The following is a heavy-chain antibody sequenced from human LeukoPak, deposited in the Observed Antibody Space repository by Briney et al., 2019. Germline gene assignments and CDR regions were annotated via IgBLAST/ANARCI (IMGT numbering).Heavy chain of an antibody. CDR1: GGSISSYSYY. CDR2: IHYGGST. Sequence: SETLSLTCTVAGGSISSYSYYWGWIRQPPGKGLEWIGSIHYGGSTYYNPSLKSRVTISVDTSKNQFSLKLSSVTAADTAVYFCARGYCSGGSCYESRGWFDYWGQGTLVTVSS. D-gene: IGHD2-15*01. CDR3: ARGYCSGGSCYESRGWFDY. V-gene: IGHV4-39*07. J-gene: IGHJ4*02.